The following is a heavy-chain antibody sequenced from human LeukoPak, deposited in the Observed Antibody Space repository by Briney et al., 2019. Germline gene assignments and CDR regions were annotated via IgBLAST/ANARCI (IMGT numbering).Heavy chain of an antibody. D-gene: IGHD3-22*01. V-gene: IGHV4-34*01. J-gene: IGHJ2*01. Sequence: PETLSLTCVVSGGSFSGYYWSWIRQAPGKGLEWIGEIHHRGATNYKPSLRSRVTISGDTSKNQFSLTLTSVTAADTAVYYCARGILGYYYFDLWGRGTLVTVSS. CDR2: IHHRGAT. CDR3: ARGILGYYYFDL. CDR1: GGSFSGYY.